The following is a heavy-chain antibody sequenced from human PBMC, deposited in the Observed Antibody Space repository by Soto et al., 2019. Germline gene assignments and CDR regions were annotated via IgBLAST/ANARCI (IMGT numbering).Heavy chain of an antibody. CDR1: GFTFSDYY. Sequence: GGSLRLSCAASGFTFSDYYMSWIRQAPGKGLEWVSYISSSSSSTYYADSVKGRFTISRDNSKNTLYLQMNSLRAEDTAVYYCSFYCSGGSCPDYWGQGTLVTVSS. J-gene: IGHJ4*02. CDR2: ISSSSSST. V-gene: IGHV3-11*03. D-gene: IGHD2-15*01. CDR3: SFYCSGGSCPDY.